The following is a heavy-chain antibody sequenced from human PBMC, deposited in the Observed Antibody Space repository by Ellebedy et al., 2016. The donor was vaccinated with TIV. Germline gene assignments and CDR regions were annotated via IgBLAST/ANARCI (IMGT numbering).Heavy chain of an antibody. V-gene: IGHV3-7*01. Sequence: GGSLRLSCAASTFSFRSYWMTRVRQPPGKGLEWVANINQDATKTFYVDSVEGRFTISRYNAKNSLFLQMNSLGVEATAVYYCATDGSYGDYLSPAHASVMWGQGTLVSVSS. CDR2: INQDATKT. D-gene: IGHD4-17*01. CDR3: ATDGSYGDYLSPAHASVM. J-gene: IGHJ3*02. CDR1: TFSFRSYW.